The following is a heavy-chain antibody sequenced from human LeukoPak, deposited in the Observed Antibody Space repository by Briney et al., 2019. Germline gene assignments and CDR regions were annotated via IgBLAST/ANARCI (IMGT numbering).Heavy chain of an antibody. V-gene: IGHV1-69*13. CDR3: AREWNYESSGFFYYY. CDR2: IIPLFGTA. J-gene: IGHJ4*02. D-gene: IGHD3-22*01. CDR1: GGTFSMYG. Sequence: ASVNVSCKASGGTFSMYGISWVRQARGQGLEWMGGIIPLFGTANYAQKFQGRVTITADESTSTTYMELRSLRSEDTAIYYCAREWNYESSGFFYYYWGQGTLVTVSS.